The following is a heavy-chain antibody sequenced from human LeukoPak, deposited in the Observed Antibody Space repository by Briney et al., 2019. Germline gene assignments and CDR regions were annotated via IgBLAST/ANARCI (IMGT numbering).Heavy chain of an antibody. J-gene: IGHJ4*02. D-gene: IGHD5-18*01. V-gene: IGHV3-74*01. CDR2: IKSDGSIT. Sequence: GGSLRLSCAASGFTFSNYWMHWVRQAPGKGLVWVSRIKSDGSITTHADSVKGRFAISRDNAKNTLYLQMNSLRVEDTAVYYCARGYNYANDFDSWGQGTLVSVSS. CDR1: GFTFSNYW. CDR3: ARGYNYANDFDS.